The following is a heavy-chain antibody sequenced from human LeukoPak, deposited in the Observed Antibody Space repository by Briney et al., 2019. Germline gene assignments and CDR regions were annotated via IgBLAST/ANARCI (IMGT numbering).Heavy chain of an antibody. D-gene: IGHD1-1*01. CDR2: ISGDGGST. J-gene: IGHJ4*02. CDR3: VKSSDYNWNVLFDY. CDR1: GFTFDDYA. V-gene: IGHV3-43*02. Sequence: GGSLRLSCAASGFTFDDYAMHWVRQAPGKGLEWVSLISGDGGSTYYTDSVKGRFTISRDNSKNSLYLQMNGLRTEDTAFYYCVKSSDYNWNVLFDYWGQGTLVTVSS.